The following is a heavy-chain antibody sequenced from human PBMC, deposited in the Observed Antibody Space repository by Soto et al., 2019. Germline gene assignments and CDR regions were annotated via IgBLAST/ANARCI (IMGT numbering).Heavy chain of an antibody. D-gene: IGHD4-17*01. CDR1: GGTFRSYT. CDR2: IIPILGIA. J-gene: IGHJ4*02. CDR3: ARHDYGDTNLDY. V-gene: IGHV1-69*02. Sequence: QVQLVQSGAEVKKPGSSVKVSCKASGGTFRSYTISWVRQAPGQGLEWMGRIIPILGIANYAQKFQGRVTITADKSTSTAYMELSSLRSEDTAVYYCARHDYGDTNLDYWGQGTLVTVSS.